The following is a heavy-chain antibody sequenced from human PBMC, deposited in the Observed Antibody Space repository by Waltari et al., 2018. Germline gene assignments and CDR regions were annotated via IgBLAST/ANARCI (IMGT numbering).Heavy chain of an antibody. V-gene: IGHV3-48*03. CDR2: ISSRGSTI. CDR3: ARGRAGSF. D-gene: IGHD6-13*01. Sequence: LEWVSYISSRGSTIYYADYVKGRFTISRDNAKNSLYLQMNSLRAEDTAVYYCARGRAGSFWGQGTTVTVSS. J-gene: IGHJ6*02.